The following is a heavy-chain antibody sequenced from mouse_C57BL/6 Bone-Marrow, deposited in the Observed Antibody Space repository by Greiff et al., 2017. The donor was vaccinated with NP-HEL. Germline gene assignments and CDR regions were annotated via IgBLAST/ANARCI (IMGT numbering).Heavy chain of an antibody. CDR3: ARDRLGDFDY. Sequence: QVQLQQPGAELVRPGTSVKLSCKASGYTFTSYWMHWVKQRPGQGLEWIGVIDPSDSDTNYNKKFTGKATLTVDTSSSSAYMQLSSLTAEDSAVYSCARDRLGDFDYWGQGTTITVTS. CDR1: GYTFTSYW. CDR2: IDPSDSDT. J-gene: IGHJ2*01. V-gene: IGHV1-59*01. D-gene: IGHD4-1*01.